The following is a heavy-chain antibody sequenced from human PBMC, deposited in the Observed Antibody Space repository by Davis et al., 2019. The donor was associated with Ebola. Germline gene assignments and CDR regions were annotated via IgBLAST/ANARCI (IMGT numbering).Heavy chain of an antibody. Sequence: GESLKISCNGSGYSFTSYWIGWVRQMPGKGLEWMGRIYPSDSYTNYSPSFQGHVTISADKSISTAYLQWSSLKASDTAMYYCATRRNNEYSSSPHYYYYGMDVWGQGTTVTVSS. D-gene: IGHD6-6*01. V-gene: IGHV5-10-1*01. J-gene: IGHJ6*02. CDR2: IYPSDSYT. CDR1: GYSFTSYW. CDR3: ATRRNNEYSSSPHYYYYGMDV.